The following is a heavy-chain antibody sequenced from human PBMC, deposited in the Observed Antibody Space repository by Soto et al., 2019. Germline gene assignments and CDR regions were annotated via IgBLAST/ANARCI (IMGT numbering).Heavy chain of an antibody. J-gene: IGHJ6*02. V-gene: IGHV3-23*01. CDR1: GFTFRGYA. Sequence: GGSRRLSCAASGFTFRGYARSWVRQAPGKGLEWVSAISGSGGSTYYADSVKGRFTISRDNSKNTLYLQMKSLRAEDTAVYYCAKGDSYGYNYGMDVWGQGTTVTVSS. CDR3: AKGDSYGYNYGMDV. D-gene: IGHD5-18*01. CDR2: ISGSGGST.